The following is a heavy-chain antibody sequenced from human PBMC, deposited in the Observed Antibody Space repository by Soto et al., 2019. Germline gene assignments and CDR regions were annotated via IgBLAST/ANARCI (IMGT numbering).Heavy chain of an antibody. CDR3: AADLSCSGGSCYSSSTFDV. CDR1: GFTFTSSA. J-gene: IGHJ3*01. Sequence: QMQLVQSGPEVKKPGTSVKVSCRASGFTFTSSAMQWVRQARGQRLEWIGWILVGSGNANYAQKFQESLSITRDMSTSTAYMELSNLRSEDAAVYFCAADLSCSGGSCYSSSTFDVWGQGTMVTVSS. CDR2: ILVGSGNA. V-gene: IGHV1-58*02. D-gene: IGHD2-15*01.